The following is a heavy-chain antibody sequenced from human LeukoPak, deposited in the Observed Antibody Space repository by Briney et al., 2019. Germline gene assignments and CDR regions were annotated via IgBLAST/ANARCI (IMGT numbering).Heavy chain of an antibody. CDR3: ARGGQSADNWFDP. CDR2: IGGSGVAT. CDR1: GFTFNIYG. V-gene: IGHV3-48*02. Sequence: PGRSLRLSCAASGFTFNIYGMNWVRQAPGKGLEWVAYIGGSGVATYYTDFVRGRFTISRDNARNSLYLQMNSLRDEDTAIYYCARGGQSADNWFDPWGQGILVTVSS. D-gene: IGHD3-3*01. J-gene: IGHJ5*02.